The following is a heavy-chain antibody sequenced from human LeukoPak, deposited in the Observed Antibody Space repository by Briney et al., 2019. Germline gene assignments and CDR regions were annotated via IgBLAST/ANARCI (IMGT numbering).Heavy chain of an antibody. J-gene: IGHJ5*02. V-gene: IGHV4-34*01. D-gene: IGHD2-2*01. Sequence: PSETLSLTCAVYGGSFSGYYWSWIRQPPGKGLEWIGEINHSGSTNYNPSLKSRVTISVDTSKNQFSLKLSSVTAADTAVYYCARGWGIYCSSTSCYFNWFDPWGQGTLVTVSS. CDR3: ARGWGIYCSSTSCYFNWFDP. CDR1: GGSFSGYY. CDR2: INHSGST.